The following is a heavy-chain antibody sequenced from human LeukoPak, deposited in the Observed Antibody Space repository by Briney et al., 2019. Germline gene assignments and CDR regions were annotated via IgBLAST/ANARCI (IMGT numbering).Heavy chain of an antibody. CDR2: FDPEDGET. D-gene: IGHD3-22*01. J-gene: IGHJ4*02. CDR1: GYTLTELS. Sequence: ASVKVSCKVSGYTLTELSMHWVRQAPGKGLEWMGGFDPEDGETIYAQKSQGRVTMTEDTSTDTAYMELSSLRSEDTAVYYCATLYNYDSSGYDWGQGTLVTVSS. CDR3: ATLYNYDSSGYD. V-gene: IGHV1-24*01.